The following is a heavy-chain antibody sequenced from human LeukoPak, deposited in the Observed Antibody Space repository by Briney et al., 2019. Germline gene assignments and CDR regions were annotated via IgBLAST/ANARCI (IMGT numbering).Heavy chain of an antibody. V-gene: IGHV3-30*18. Sequence: GGSLRLSCAASGFTFSSYGMHWVRQAPGKGLEWVAVISYDGSNKYYADSVKGRFTISRDNSKNTLYLQMNSLRAEDTAVYYCAKTFLAYCSSTSCPIDYWGQGTLVTVSS. D-gene: IGHD2-2*01. CDR3: AKTFLAYCSSTSCPIDY. J-gene: IGHJ4*02. CDR2: ISYDGSNK. CDR1: GFTFSSYG.